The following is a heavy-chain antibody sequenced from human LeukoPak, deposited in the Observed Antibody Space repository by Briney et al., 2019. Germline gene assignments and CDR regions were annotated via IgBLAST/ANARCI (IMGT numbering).Heavy chain of an antibody. CDR3: AKHRYSGGSWSFDY. Sequence: GGSLRLSCADSGFTFSSYGMSWVRQAPGKGLEWVSSISGSGGNTFYADSVKGRFTISRDNSKSTLYLQMNSLRAEDTARYYCAKHRYSGGSWSFDYWGQGTLVTVSS. D-gene: IGHD2-15*01. V-gene: IGHV3-23*01. J-gene: IGHJ4*02. CDR2: ISGSGGNT. CDR1: GFTFSSYG.